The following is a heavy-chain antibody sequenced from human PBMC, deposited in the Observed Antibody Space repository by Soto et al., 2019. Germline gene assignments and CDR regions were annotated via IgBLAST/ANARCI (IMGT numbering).Heavy chain of an antibody. D-gene: IGHD1-26*01. J-gene: IGHJ6*02. V-gene: IGHV7-4-1*01. CDR3: ARDHPYSGSYSDYCYYGMDV. CDR2: INTNTGNP. Sequence: QVQLVQSGSELKKPGASVKVSCKASGYTFTSYAMNWVRQAPGQGLEWMGWINTNTGNPTYAQGFTGRFVFSLDTSVSTAYLQICSLKAEDTVVYYCARDHPYSGSYSDYCYYGMDVWGQGTTVTVSS. CDR1: GYTFTSYA.